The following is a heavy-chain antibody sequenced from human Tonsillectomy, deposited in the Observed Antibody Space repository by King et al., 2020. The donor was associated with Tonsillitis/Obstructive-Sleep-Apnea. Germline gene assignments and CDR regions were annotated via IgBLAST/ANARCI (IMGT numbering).Heavy chain of an antibody. D-gene: IGHD2-21*01. V-gene: IGHV3-9*01. Sequence: VQLVESGGGLVQPGRSLRLSCAASGFSFDVFSMGWVRQAPGKALEWVSGINWNGDRMDYADPVKGRFTISRDNAKNSLYLQLNSLRDDDTALYFCTRGRDSPKYCAGDGTCSGYFDYWGQGAQVTVYS. CDR3: TRGRDSPKYCAGDGTCSGYFDY. J-gene: IGHJ4*02. CDR2: INWNGDRM. CDR1: GFSFDVFS.